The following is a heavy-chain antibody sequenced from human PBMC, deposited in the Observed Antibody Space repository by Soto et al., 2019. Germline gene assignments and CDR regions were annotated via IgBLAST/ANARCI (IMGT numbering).Heavy chain of an antibody. CDR2: ISGSGGST. D-gene: IGHD3-22*01. V-gene: IGHV3-23*01. Sequence: GGSLRLSCAASGFTFSSYAMSWVRQAPGKGLEWVSAISGSGGSTYYVDSVKGRFTISRDNSKNTLYLQMNSLRAEDTAVYYCAKDFSDSSGYYYWGQGTLVTVSS. CDR1: GFTFSSYA. CDR3: AKDFSDSSGYYY. J-gene: IGHJ4*02.